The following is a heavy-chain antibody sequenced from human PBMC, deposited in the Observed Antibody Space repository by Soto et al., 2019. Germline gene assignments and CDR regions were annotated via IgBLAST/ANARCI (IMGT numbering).Heavy chain of an antibody. D-gene: IGHD3-9*01. CDR1: GFTFGASN. Sequence: QPGGSLRLSCAASGFTFGASNLQWVRQASGKGLEWLGRIGSKGETYATTYAASVKGRFTISRDDSKKTAYLQMNNLESEYTAVYYCSRDDSDWFFNWGRGTLVTFAS. J-gene: IGHJ4*02. CDR2: IGSKGETYAT. V-gene: IGHV3-73*01. CDR3: SRDDSDWFFN.